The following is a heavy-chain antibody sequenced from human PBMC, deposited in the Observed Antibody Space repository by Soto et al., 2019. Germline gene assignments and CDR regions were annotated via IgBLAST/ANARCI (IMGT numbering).Heavy chain of an antibody. CDR2: IFYSGST. Sequence: SETLSLTCTISGGSINAFFWSWVRQPPGKGLESIGYIFYSGSTNYNPSLKSRVTISLDTSKTQFSLNLTSVTAADTAVYYCATQTGLYYYGLDVWGQGTMVTVSS. CDR1: GGSINAFF. V-gene: IGHV4-59*01. J-gene: IGHJ6*02. CDR3: ATQTGLYYYGLDV.